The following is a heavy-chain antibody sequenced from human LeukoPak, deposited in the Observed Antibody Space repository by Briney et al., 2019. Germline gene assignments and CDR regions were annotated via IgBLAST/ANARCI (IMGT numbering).Heavy chain of an antibody. CDR3: ARRGPPRTLLRGVKSGWFDP. D-gene: IGHD3-10*01. CDR1: GGSFSGYY. CDR2: INHSGST. J-gene: IGHJ5*02. V-gene: IGHV4-34*01. Sequence: SETLSLTCAVYGGSFSGYYWSWIRQPPGKGLEWIGEINHSGSTNYNPSLKSRVTISVDTSKNQFSLKLTSVTAADTAVYFCARRGPPRTLLRGVKSGWFDPWGQGTLVTVSS.